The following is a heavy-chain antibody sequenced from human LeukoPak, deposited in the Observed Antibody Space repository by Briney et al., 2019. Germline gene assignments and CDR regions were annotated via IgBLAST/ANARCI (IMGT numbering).Heavy chain of an antibody. J-gene: IGHJ4*02. CDR3: ARGRLTTSVDY. D-gene: IGHD4/OR15-4a*01. V-gene: IGHV3-48*04. CDR2: ISSSSSTI. CDR1: GFTFSSYR. Sequence: HPGGSLRLSCAASGFTFSSYRMNWVRQAPGKGLEWVSYISSSSSTIYYADSVKGRFTISRDNAKNSLYLQMNSLRAEDTAVFYCARGRLTTSVDYWGQGTLVTVSS.